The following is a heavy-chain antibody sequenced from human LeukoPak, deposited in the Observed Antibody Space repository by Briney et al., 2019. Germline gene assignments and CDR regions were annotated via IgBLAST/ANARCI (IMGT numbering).Heavy chain of an antibody. J-gene: IGHJ6*03. CDR1: GYSFTSYW. V-gene: IGHV5-51*01. Sequence: GESLKISCKGSGYSFTSYWIGWVRQMPGKGLEWMGIIYPGDSDTRYSPSFRGQVTISADKSISTAYLQWSSLKASDTAMYYCARVWEDIVVVVGATQPYYYYYMDVWGKGTTVTVSS. CDR3: ARVWEDIVVVVGATQPYYYYYMDV. CDR2: IYPGDSDT. D-gene: IGHD2-15*01.